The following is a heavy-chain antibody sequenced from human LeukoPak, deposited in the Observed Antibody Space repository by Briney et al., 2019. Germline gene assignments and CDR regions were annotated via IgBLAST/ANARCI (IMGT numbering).Heavy chain of an antibody. V-gene: IGHV6-1*01. CDR2: TYYRSQQWHS. J-gene: IGHJ4*02. Sequence: SQTLSLTCAISGDSVSSNGASWNWIRQSPSRGLEWLGRTYYRSQQWHSDYAPSVKGRITLNPDTSKNQFSLHLNSVIPEDTAVYYCARGITVAGSLTYYFDFWSQGTLVTVSS. CDR3: ARGITVAGSLTYYFDF. CDR1: GDSVSSNGAS. D-gene: IGHD6-19*01.